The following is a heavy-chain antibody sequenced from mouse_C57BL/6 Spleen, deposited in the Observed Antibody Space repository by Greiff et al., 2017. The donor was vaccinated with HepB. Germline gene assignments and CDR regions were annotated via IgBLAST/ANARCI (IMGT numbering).Heavy chain of an antibody. CDR2: INPGSGGT. Sequence: QVQLKQSGAELVRPGTSVKVSCKASGYAFTNYLIEWVKQRPGQGLEWIGVINPGSGGTNYNEKFKGKATLTADKSSSTAYMQLSSLTSEDSAVYFCARGTTVGATRSYFDYWGQGTTLTVSS. V-gene: IGHV1-54*01. CDR3: ARGTTVGATRSYFDY. D-gene: IGHD1-1*01. CDR1: GYAFTNYL. J-gene: IGHJ2*01.